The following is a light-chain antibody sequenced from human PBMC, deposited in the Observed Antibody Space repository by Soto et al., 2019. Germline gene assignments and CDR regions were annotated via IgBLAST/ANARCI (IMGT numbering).Light chain of an antibody. CDR3: QQYGSSPQT. CDR1: QSVSSSY. J-gene: IGKJ5*01. Sequence: EIVLTQSPGTLSLSPGERATLSCRARQSVSSSYLAWYQQKPGQAPRLLIYGASSRATGIPDRFSGSGSGTDFTLTISSLEPEDFAVYYCQQYGSSPQTFGQETRLEIK. V-gene: IGKV3-20*01. CDR2: GAS.